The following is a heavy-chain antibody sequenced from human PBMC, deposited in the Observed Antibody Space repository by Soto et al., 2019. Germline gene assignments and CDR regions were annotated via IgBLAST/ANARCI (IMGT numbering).Heavy chain of an antibody. V-gene: IGHV3-20*04. D-gene: IGHD3-16*01. Sequence: PGGSLRLSCAASGFTFDDYGMNWVRQSPEKGLEWIAFINWSAESTRYGDSVKGRFTISRDNAKNSLFLQMNSLRVEDTALYYCAKNGGGGVSYFDSGGQEPVLPFSS. J-gene: IGHJ5*01. CDR1: GFTFDDYG. CDR2: INWSAEST. CDR3: AKNGGGGVSYFDS.